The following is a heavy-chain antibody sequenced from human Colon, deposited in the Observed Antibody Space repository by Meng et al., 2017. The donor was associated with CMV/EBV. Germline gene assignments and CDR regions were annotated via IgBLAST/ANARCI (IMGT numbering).Heavy chain of an antibody. D-gene: IGHD4-17*01. CDR2: ISYDGSIK. CDR1: GFTFSGSG. Sequence: GESLKISCAASGFTFSGSGMHRVRQAPGKGLEWVALISYDGSIKYYVDSVKGRFTISRDNSKNTLSLQMNSLRGDDTAVYYCVRVGDYPGGYFDYWGLGTLVTVSS. V-gene: IGHV3-30*19. CDR3: VRVGDYPGGYFDY. J-gene: IGHJ4*02.